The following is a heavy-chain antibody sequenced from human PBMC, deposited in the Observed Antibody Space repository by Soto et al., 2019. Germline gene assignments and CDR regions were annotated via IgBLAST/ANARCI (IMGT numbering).Heavy chain of an antibody. CDR1: GYSFTTNA. D-gene: IGHD3-3*01. V-gene: IGHV1-18*01. Sequence: QVQLVQSGPEVKKPGASVKVSCKASGYSFTTNAISWVRQAPGQGLEWMGWINPYKGNTKYGQKFQARVTMTTDTSTSTAYMEVRSLRANDTAVYYCARGQQRPVTLFGVVVSSMGTFDIWGQGTMVTVSS. CDR2: INPYKGNT. J-gene: IGHJ3*02. CDR3: ARGQQRPVTLFGVVVSSMGTFDI.